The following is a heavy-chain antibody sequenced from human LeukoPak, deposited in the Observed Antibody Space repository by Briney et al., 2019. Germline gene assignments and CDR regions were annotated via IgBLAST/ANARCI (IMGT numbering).Heavy chain of an antibody. V-gene: IGHV3-30*03. CDR3: ARVGPWVRSGSSPRGYFDY. CDR2: ISYDGSNK. Sequence: PGRSLRLSCAASGFTFSSYGMHWVRQAPGKGLEWVAVISYDGSNKYYADSVKGRFTISRDNSKNTLYLQMNSLRAEDTAVYYCARVGPWVRSGSSPRGYFDYWGQGTLVTVSS. D-gene: IGHD1-26*01. CDR1: GFTFSSYG. J-gene: IGHJ4*02.